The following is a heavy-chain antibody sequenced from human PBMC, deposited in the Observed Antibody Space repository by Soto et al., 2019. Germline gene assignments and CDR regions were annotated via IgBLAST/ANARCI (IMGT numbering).Heavy chain of an antibody. D-gene: IGHD3-3*01. J-gene: IGHJ3*02. Sequence: GASVKVSCKASGYTFTGYYMHWVRQAPGQGLEWMGWINPNSGGTNYAQKFQGRVTMTRDTSISTAYMELSRLRSDDTAVYYCARAMYDFWSGYYTGDAFDIWGQGTMVTVS. V-gene: IGHV1-2*02. CDR1: GYTFTGYY. CDR3: ARAMYDFWSGYYTGDAFDI. CDR2: INPNSGGT.